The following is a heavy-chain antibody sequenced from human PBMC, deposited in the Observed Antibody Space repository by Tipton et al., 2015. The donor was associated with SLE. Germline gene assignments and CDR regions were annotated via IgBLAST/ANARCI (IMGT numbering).Heavy chain of an antibody. V-gene: IGHV4-31*03. Sequence: TLSLTCTVSGGSISSDDYYWSWIRPHPGKGLEWIGNIYYSGSTFYNPSLKSRVTISLDTSKNQFSLKLTSVTAADTAVYYCARGGSGYFDAFDIWGQGTMVTVSS. CDR2: IYYSGST. D-gene: IGHD3-22*01. CDR1: GGSISSDDYY. CDR3: ARGGSGYFDAFDI. J-gene: IGHJ3*02.